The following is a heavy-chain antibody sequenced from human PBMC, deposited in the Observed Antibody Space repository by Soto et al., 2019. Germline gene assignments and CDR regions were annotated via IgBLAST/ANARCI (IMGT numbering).Heavy chain of an antibody. CDR3: ARDSLTTTYDY. CDR2: ISYDGSNK. D-gene: IGHD1-26*01. CDR1: GFTFSSYA. V-gene: IGHV3-30-3*01. J-gene: IGHJ4*02. Sequence: QVQLVESGGGVVQPGRSLRLSCAASGFTFSSYAMHWVRQAPGKGLEWVAVISYDGSNKYYADSVKGRFTISRDNSKNTLYLEMNSLRAEDTAVYYCARDSLTTTYDYWGQGTLVTVSS.